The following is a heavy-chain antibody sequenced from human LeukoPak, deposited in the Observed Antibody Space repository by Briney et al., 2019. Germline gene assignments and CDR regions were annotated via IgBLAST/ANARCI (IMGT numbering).Heavy chain of an antibody. CDR3: ARGGDYGDYGGYFDL. V-gene: IGHV3-53*01. CDR2: IYSGGST. J-gene: IGHJ2*01. CDR1: ELTLSSNY. Sequence: GGSLRLSCAASELTLSSNYMSWIRQTPGRGLEWVSFIYSGGSTYYADSVRGRFIISRDNSKNTLYLQMNSLRAEDTAVYYCARGGDYGDYGGYFDLWGRGTLVTVSS. D-gene: IGHD4-17*01.